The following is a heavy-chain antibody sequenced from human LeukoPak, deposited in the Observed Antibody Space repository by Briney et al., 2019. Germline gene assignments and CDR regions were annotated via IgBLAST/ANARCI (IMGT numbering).Heavy chain of an antibody. CDR1: GFTFSSYS. J-gene: IGHJ3*02. Sequence: PGGSLRLSCAASGFTFSSYSMNWVRQAPGKGLEWVSSISSSSSYIYYADSVKGRFTISRDNAKNSLYLQMNSLRAEDTAVYYCARLYDFWSGYFMNDAFDIWGQGTMVTVSS. D-gene: IGHD3-3*01. CDR2: ISSSSSYI. V-gene: IGHV3-21*01. CDR3: ARLYDFWSGYFMNDAFDI.